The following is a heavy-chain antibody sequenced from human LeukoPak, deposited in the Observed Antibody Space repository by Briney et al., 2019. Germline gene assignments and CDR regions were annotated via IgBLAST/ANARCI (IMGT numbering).Heavy chain of an antibody. D-gene: IGHD3-10*01. Sequence: VSVKVSCKASGYTFTSYGISWVRQAPGQGLEWMGWISAYNGNTNYAQKLQGRVTMTTDTSTSTAYMELRSLRSDDTAVYYCARTPALLSAFDIWGQGTMVTVSS. CDR3: ARTPALLSAFDI. V-gene: IGHV1-18*01. CDR1: GYTFTSYG. J-gene: IGHJ3*02. CDR2: ISAYNGNT.